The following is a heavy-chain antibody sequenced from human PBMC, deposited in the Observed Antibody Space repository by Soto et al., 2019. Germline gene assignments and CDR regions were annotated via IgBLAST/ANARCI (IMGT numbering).Heavy chain of an antibody. CDR3: ATVRRTTDSPG. D-gene: IGHD3-22*01. CDR1: GFTFSTYA. CDR2: INGVGGST. J-gene: IGHJ4*02. Sequence: EVQLVESGGGLVQPGGSLRLSCATSGFTFSTYAMSWVRQAPGKGLEWVSVINGVGGSTYYADSVMGRFTISRDNSKNTLYLQIRSLRGEDTAVYYCATVRRTTDSPGWGQGAPCAVSS. V-gene: IGHV3-23*04.